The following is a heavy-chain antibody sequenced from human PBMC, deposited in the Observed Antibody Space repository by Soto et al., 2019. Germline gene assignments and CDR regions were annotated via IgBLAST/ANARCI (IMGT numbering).Heavy chain of an antibody. CDR3: AKSLNQLTPDYYYGMDV. J-gene: IGHJ6*02. Sequence: PGGSLRLSCAASGFTFSSYAMSWVRQAPGKGLEWVSAISGSGGSTYNADSVKGRFTISRDNSKNTLYLQMNSLRAEDTVVYFFAKSLNQLTPDYYYGMDVWGQGTTVTVSS. CDR2: ISGSGGST. V-gene: IGHV3-23*01. D-gene: IGHD1-1*01. CDR1: GFTFSSYA.